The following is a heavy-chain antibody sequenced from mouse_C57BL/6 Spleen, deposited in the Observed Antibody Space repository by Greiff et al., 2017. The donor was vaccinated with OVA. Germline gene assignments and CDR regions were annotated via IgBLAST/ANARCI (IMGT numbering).Heavy chain of an antibody. CDR2: IYPGDGDT. Sequence: VKLQQSGPELVKPGASVKISCKASGYAFSSSWMNWVKQRPGKGLEWIGRIYPGDGDTNYNGKFKGKATLTADKSSSTAYMQLSSLTSEDSAVYFCAREWSHYYAMDYWGQGTSVTVSS. CDR3: AREWSHYYAMDY. V-gene: IGHV1-82*01. CDR1: GYAFSSSW. J-gene: IGHJ4*01. D-gene: IGHD1-1*02.